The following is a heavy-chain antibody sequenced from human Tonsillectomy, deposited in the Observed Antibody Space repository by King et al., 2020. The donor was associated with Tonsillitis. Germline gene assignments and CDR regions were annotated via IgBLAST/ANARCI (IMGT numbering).Heavy chain of an antibody. CDR2: IYNSGDT. CDR3: ARRAPALPIAPFDI. Sequence: LQLQESGPGLVKPSETLSLTCTVSGGSISSSGYYWAWIRQAPGKGLEWIGSIYNSGDTYYNPSLKSRLSVDTSKNQFSLKVSSVTATDTAVDYRARRAPALPIAPFDIRGPGTLVTVSS. CDR1: GGSISSSGYY. J-gene: IGHJ3*02. V-gene: IGHV4-39*01. D-gene: IGHD2-21*01.